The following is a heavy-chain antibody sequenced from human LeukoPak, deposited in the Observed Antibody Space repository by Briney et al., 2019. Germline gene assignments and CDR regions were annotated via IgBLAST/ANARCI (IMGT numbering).Heavy chain of an antibody. CDR2: ISSSSSYI. Sequence: GGSLRLSCAASGFTFSSYSMNWVRQAPGKGLEWVSSISSSSSYIYYADSVKGRFTISRNNAKNSLYLQMNSLRAEDTAVYYCARDLYVPCCGGDCSEYYFDYWGQGTLVTVSS. CDR3: ARDLYVPCCGGDCSEYYFDY. D-gene: IGHD2-21*02. V-gene: IGHV3-21*01. CDR1: GFTFSSYS. J-gene: IGHJ4*02.